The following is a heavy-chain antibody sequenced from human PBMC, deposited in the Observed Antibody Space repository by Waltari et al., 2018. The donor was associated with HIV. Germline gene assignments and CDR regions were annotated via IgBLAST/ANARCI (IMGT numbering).Heavy chain of an antibody. CDR1: AASINNFY. Sequence: QVQLQESGPGLVKPSETLSLTCTFSAASINNFYWSWVRQPPGKPLQWIGYVYHHGGSNSHPSLKSRVTMSVDTSKNQFSLRLTSVTAADTAIYFCASGWNFGSRFDYWGQGILVAVSS. CDR3: ASGWNFGSRFDY. J-gene: IGHJ4*02. V-gene: IGHV4-59*01. D-gene: IGHD1-7*01. CDR2: VYHHGGS.